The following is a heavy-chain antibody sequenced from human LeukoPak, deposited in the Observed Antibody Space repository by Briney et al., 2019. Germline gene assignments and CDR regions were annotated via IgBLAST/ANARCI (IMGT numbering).Heavy chain of an antibody. J-gene: IGHJ4*02. CDR3: ARDLPDDILTGYYSGLGY. V-gene: IGHV3-21*01. D-gene: IGHD3-9*01. CDR1: GFTFSSYS. CDR2: ISSSSYI. Sequence: PGGSLRLSCVASGFTFSSYSMNWVRQAPGKGLEWVSSISSSSYIYYADSVKGRFTISRDNAKNSLYLQMNSLRAEDTAVYYCARDLPDDILTGYYSGLGYWGQGTLVTVSS.